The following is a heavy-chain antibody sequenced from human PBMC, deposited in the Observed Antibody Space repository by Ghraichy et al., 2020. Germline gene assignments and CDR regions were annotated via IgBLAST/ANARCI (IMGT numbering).Heavy chain of an antibody. V-gene: IGHV3-48*02. J-gene: IGHJ4*02. CDR3: ARGARTGYNSRFDY. CDR2: ISGSSSTI. D-gene: IGHD5-24*01. CDR1: GFTFSDYS. Sequence: GESLNISCAASGFTFSDYSMNWVRQAPGKGLEWVSYISGSSSTIYYADSVKGRFTISRDNAKDSLYLQMHSLRDEDTAAYYCARGARTGYNSRFDYWGRGTLVTVSS.